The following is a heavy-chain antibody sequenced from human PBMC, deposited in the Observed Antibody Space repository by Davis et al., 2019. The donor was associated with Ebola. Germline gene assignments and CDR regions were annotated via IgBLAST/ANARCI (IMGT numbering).Heavy chain of an antibody. Sequence: SCAASGFTFSSYGMHWVRQAPGKGLEWVAVIWYDGSNKYYADSVKGRFTIPRDNSKHTRYLQMNSLRAEDTAVYYCARDSHPYSTPPNAYDAFDIWGQGTMVTVSS. J-gene: IGHJ3*02. D-gene: IGHD6-13*01. CDR3: ARDSHPYSTPPNAYDAFDI. CDR1: GFTFSSYG. V-gene: IGHV3-33*01. CDR2: IWYDGSNK.